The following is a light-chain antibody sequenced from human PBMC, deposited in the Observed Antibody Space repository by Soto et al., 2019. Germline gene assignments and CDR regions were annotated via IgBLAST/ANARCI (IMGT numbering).Light chain of an antibody. CDR2: IAS. CDR1: QSVSSNY. CDR3: QQYGTSPWT. J-gene: IGKJ1*01. V-gene: IGKV3-20*01. Sequence: EIVLTQSPGTLSLFAGERATLSCRATQSVSSNYLAWYQQKSGQAPRLLIYIASRRATGIPDRFSGSGSGTDFTLTISRLEPEDSEVYYCQQYGTSPWTFGQGNKVEIK.